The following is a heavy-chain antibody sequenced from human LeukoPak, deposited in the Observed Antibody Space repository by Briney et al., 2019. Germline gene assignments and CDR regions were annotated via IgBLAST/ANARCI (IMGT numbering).Heavy chain of an antibody. V-gene: IGHV4-59*12. D-gene: IGHD3-10*01. Sequence: SETLSLTCTVSGGSISSYYWSWIRQPPGKGLEWIGYIYYSGSTNYNPSLKSRVTISVDTSKNQFSLKLSSVTAADTAVYYCAKISGRGGSGDDYWGQGTLVTVSS. CDR3: AKISGRGGSGDDY. CDR1: GGSISSYY. CDR2: IYYSGST. J-gene: IGHJ4*02.